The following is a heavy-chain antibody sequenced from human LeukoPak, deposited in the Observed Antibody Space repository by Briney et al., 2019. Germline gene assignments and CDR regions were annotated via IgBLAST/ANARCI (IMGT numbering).Heavy chain of an antibody. CDR2: IYSGGST. J-gene: IGHJ4*02. CDR3: ARARLGELSLFDY. D-gene: IGHD3-16*02. CDR1: GFTVSSNY. Sequence: GGSLRLSCAASGFTVSSNYMSWVRQAPGKGLEWVSVIYSGGSTYYADSVKGRFTISRDNSKNTPYLQMNSLRAEDTAVYYCARARLGELSLFDYWGQGTWSPSPQ. V-gene: IGHV3-53*01.